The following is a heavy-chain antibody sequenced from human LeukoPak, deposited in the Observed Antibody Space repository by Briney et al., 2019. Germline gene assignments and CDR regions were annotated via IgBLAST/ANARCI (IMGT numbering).Heavy chain of an antibody. J-gene: IGHJ4*02. CDR3: ARGLRGFDY. CDR1: GFTFSSYA. CDR2: ISYDGSNK. Sequence: GGSLRLSCAASGFTFSSYAMHWVRQAPGKGLEWVAVISYDGSNKYYADSVKGRFTISRDNSKNTLYLQMNSLRAEDTAVYYCARGLRGFDYWGQGTLVTVSS. V-gene: IGHV3-30-3*01.